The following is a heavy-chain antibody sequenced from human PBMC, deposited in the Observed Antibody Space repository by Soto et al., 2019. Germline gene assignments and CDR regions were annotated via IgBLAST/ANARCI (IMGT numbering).Heavy chain of an antibody. CDR1: GFTFDDYA. D-gene: IGHD6-6*01. V-gene: IGHV3-9*01. CDR2: ISWNSGSI. Sequence: PGGSLRLSCAASGFTFDDYAMHWVRQAPGKGLEWVSGISWNSGSIGYADSVKGRFTISRDNAKNSLYLQMNSLRAEGTALYYCAKDGVAARSLYYYYMDVWGKGTTVTVSS. CDR3: AKDGVAARSLYYYYMDV. J-gene: IGHJ6*03.